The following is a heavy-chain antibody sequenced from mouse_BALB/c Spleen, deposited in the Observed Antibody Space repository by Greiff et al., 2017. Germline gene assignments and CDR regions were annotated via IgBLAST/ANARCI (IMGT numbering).Heavy chain of an antibody. CDR3: AKNGNLYYFDY. CDR1: GFTFSSYA. D-gene: IGHD2-1*01. Sequence: EVQVVESGGGLVKPGGSLKLSCAASGFTFSSYAMSWVRQTPEKRLEWVASISSGGSTYYPDSVKGRFTISRDNARNILYLQMSSLRSEDTAMYYCAKNGNLYYFDYWGQGTTLTVSS. J-gene: IGHJ2*01. CDR2: ISSGGST. V-gene: IGHV5-6-5*01.